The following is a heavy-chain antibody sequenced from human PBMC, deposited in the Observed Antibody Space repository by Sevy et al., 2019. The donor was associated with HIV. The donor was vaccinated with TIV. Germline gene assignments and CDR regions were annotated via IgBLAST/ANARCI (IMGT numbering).Heavy chain of an antibody. CDR2: ISSDGNSQ. V-gene: IGHV3-30*04. Sequence: GGSLRLSCAASGFTFSSHAMHWVRQAPGKGLDWVAVISSDGNSQNSADSVKGRFTISRDNSKNTLYLQMDSLRVEDTAVYYCARDLISGSYSQSLDYWGQGTLVTVSS. CDR1: GFTFSSHA. J-gene: IGHJ4*02. CDR3: ARDLISGSYSQSLDY. D-gene: IGHD1-26*01.